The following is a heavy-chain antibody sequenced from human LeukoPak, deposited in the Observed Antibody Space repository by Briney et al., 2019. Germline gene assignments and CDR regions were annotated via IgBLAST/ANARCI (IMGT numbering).Heavy chain of an antibody. D-gene: IGHD5-12*01. J-gene: IGHJ3*02. CDR3: ARANSGYLAFDI. Sequence: GGSLRLSCAASGFTFSSYDMHWVRQATGKGLEWVSAIGTAGDTYYPGSVKGRFTISRENAKNSLYLQMNSLRAGDTAVYYCARANSGYLAFDIWGQGTMVTVSS. V-gene: IGHV3-13*01. CDR2: IGTAGDT. CDR1: GFTFSSYD.